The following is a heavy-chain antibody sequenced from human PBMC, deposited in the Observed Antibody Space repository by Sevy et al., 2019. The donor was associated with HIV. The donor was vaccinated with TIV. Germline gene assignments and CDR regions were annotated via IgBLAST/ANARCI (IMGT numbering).Heavy chain of an antibody. Sequence: SETLSLTCTVSGGYLNIGGYSWSWIRQPPGKGLEWIGSIYHGGDTDYNPSLKSRITVSLDRSKNQFSLRLDSVTAADTAVYYCAGRIQLWGVSRIFDYWGQGTLVTVSS. D-gene: IGHD5-18*01. V-gene: IGHV4-30-2*01. J-gene: IGHJ4*02. CDR3: AGRIQLWGVSRIFDY. CDR2: IYHGGDT. CDR1: GGYLNIGGYS.